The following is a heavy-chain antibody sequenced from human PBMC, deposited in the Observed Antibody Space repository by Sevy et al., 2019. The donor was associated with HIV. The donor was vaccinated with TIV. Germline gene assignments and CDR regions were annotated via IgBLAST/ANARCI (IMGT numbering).Heavy chain of an antibody. V-gene: IGHV3-48*03. CDR3: ARFGYGSESHYTQDY. Sequence: GGSLRLSCAVSGFSFGTYEMHWVRQAPGKGLEWISYISGSGLTKYYADSLRGRFIASRDNAKDSMYLQLNSLRVDDTAVYYCARFGYGSESHYTQDYWGQGTLVTVSS. CDR2: ISGSGLTK. D-gene: IGHD3-10*01. J-gene: IGHJ4*02. CDR1: GFSFGTYE.